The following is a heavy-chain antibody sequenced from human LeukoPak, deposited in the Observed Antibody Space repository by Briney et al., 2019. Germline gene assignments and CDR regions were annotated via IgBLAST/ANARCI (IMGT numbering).Heavy chain of an antibody. CDR2: ISGSGGST. CDR3: AKVMYIGDYARGGVDY. J-gene: IGHJ4*02. D-gene: IGHD1-26*01. V-gene: IGHV3-23*01. Sequence: GGSLRLSCAASGFTFSSYAMSWVRQAPGEGLEWVSAISGSGGSTYYADSVKGRFTISRDNSKNTLYLQMNSLRAEDTAVYYCAKVMYIGDYARGGVDYWGQGTLVTVSS. CDR1: GFTFSSYA.